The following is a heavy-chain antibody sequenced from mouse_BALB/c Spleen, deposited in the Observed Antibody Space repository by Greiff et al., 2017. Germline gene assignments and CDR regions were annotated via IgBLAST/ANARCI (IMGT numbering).Heavy chain of an antibody. V-gene: IGHV1-9*01. J-gene: IGHJ4*01. CDR1: GYTFSSYW. CDR3: ARYGNDDFYAMDY. D-gene: IGHD2-2*01. Sequence: VQLQQSGAELMKPGASVKISCKATGYTFSSYWIEWVKQRPGHGLEWIGEILPGSGSTNYNEKFKGKATFTADTSSNTAYMQPSSLTSEDSAVYYCARYGNDDFYAMDYWGQGTSVTVSS. CDR2: ILPGSGST.